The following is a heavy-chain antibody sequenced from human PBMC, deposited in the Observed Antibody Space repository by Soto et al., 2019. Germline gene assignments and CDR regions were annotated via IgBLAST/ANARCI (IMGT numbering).Heavy chain of an antibody. CDR2: IYHSGST. J-gene: IGHJ4*02. CDR1: GGSISSGGYS. Sequence: SETLSLTYAVSGGSISSGGYSWSWIRQPPGKGLEWIGYIYHSGSTYYNPSLRSRVTISVDRSKNQLYLDLTSVTAADTGVYNRTRVIAEPGTREDWGQGTLVRV. CDR3: TRVIAEPGTRED. D-gene: IGHD6-13*01. V-gene: IGHV4-30-2*01.